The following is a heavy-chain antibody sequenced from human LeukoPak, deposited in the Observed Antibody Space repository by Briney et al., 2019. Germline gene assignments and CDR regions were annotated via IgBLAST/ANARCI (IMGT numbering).Heavy chain of an antibody. CDR2: IKQDGTEK. Sequence: GGSLRLSCAASGFTFGAYWMNWVRQAPGKGLEWVANIKQDGTEKYYVDSVKGRFTISRDNAKKSLYLQMNSLRAEDTAVYYCARGVXTLFDYWGQGTLVTVSS. D-gene: IGHD5-18*01. J-gene: IGHJ4*02. CDR3: ARGVXTLFDY. CDR1: GFTFGAYW. V-gene: IGHV3-7*03.